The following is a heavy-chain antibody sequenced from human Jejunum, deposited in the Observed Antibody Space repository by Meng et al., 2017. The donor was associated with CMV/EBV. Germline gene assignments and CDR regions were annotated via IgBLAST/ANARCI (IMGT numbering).Heavy chain of an antibody. CDR1: RGSYN. Sequence: RGSYNWGRFRQPPGTGLGWCGCTPYSGSTEYNQYLKSRVIISRDTSKNDFALKLTSVTGADTAIYHCARMLGSSCYYILHYFDYWCQGALVTVSS. J-gene: IGHJ4*02. CDR2: TPYSGST. V-gene: IGHV4-39*06. CDR3: ARMLGSSCYYILHYFDY. D-gene: IGHD3-22*01.